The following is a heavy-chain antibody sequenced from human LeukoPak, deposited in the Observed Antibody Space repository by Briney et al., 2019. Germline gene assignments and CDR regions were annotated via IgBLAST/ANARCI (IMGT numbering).Heavy chain of an antibody. CDR1: GGSFSGYY. V-gene: IGHV4-34*01. D-gene: IGHD5-12*01. CDR3: AGGLVSYNYHYYYYGMDV. J-gene: IGHJ6*02. Sequence: SETLSLTCAVYGGSFSGYYWSWIRQPPGKGLEWIGEINHSGSTNYNPSLKSRVTISVDTSKNQFSLKLSSVTAADTAVYYCAGGLVSYNYHYYYYGMDVWGQGTTVTVSS. CDR2: INHSGST.